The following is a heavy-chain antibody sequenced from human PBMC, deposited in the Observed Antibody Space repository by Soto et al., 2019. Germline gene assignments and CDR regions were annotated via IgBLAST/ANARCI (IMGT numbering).Heavy chain of an antibody. CDR2: INPNSGGT. Sequence: QVQLVQSGAEVKKPGASVKVSCKASGYTFTGYYMHWVRQAPGQGLEWMGWINPNSGGTNYAQKFQGWVTRTRDTSSSTAYMELSRLRSDDTAVYYCARAPRSYEILTGYQNWFDPWGQGTLVTVSS. J-gene: IGHJ5*02. CDR1: GYTFTGYY. D-gene: IGHD3-9*01. V-gene: IGHV1-2*04. CDR3: ARAPRSYEILTGYQNWFDP.